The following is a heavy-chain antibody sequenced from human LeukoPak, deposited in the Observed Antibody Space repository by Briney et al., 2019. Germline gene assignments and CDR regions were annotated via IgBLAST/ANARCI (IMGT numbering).Heavy chain of an antibody. D-gene: IGHD3-3*01. J-gene: IGHJ3*02. Sequence: PGRSLRLSCAASGFTFDNYAMHWVRQAPGKGLEWVSGIIWNSNNKGYADSVKGRFTISRDNAQNSLYLQMDSLRAEDTALYYCVKDREWRAVIIPHALDIWGQGTMVTVSS. CDR2: IIWNSNNK. CDR1: GFTFDNYA. V-gene: IGHV3-9*01. CDR3: VKDREWRAVIIPHALDI.